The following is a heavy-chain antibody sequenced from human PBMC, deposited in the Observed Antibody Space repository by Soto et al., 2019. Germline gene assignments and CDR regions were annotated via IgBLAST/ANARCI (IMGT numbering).Heavy chain of an antibody. Sequence: GESLKISCKGFGYSFSIYWIGWVRQKPGKGLEWMGIIYPGDSETRKSPSFEAQVTMSVDKAINTAYLQWTSLTASDSAMYYCARLGPIEEGSTRYGMDVWGQGTTVTVSS. CDR1: GYSFSIYW. CDR2: IYPGDSET. V-gene: IGHV5-51*01. J-gene: IGHJ6*02. CDR3: ARLGPIEEGSTRYGMDV. D-gene: IGHD2-2*01.